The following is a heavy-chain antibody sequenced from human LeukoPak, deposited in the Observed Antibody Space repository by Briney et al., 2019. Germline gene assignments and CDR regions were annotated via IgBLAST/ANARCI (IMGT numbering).Heavy chain of an antibody. J-gene: IGHJ4*02. V-gene: IGHV4-34*01. CDR3: ARGRPVLRYFDWLVFDY. D-gene: IGHD3-9*01. CDR2: INHSGST. CDR1: GGSFSGYY. Sequence: SETLSLTCAVYGGSFSGYYWSWIRQPPGKGLEGMGEINHSGSTNYNPSLKSRVTISVDTSKNQFSLKLSSVTAADTAVYYCARGRPVLRYFDWLVFDYWGQGTLVTVSS.